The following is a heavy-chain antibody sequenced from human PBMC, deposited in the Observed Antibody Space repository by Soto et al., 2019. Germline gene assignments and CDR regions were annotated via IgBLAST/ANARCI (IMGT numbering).Heavy chain of an antibody. CDR2: ISWNSGSI. D-gene: IGHD3-16*01. Sequence: PGGSLRLSCAASGFTFSNYWMHWVRQAPGKGLEWVSGISWNSGSIGYADSVNGRFTISRDNAKNSLSLQMNSLRAEDTALYYCAKEKGFGGVRKGMGVWGQGTTVTVSS. J-gene: IGHJ6*02. CDR1: GFTFSNYW. CDR3: AKEKGFGGVRKGMGV. V-gene: IGHV3-9*01.